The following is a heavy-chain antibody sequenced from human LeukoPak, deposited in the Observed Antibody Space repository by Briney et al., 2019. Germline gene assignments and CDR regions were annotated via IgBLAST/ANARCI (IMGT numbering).Heavy chain of an antibody. CDR2: INPNSGGT. CDR3: ATSAAAAGYYFDY. V-gene: IGHV1-2*02. Sequence: ASVKVSCKASGYTFTGYYMHWVRQAPGQGLEWMGWINPNSGGTNYAQKFQGRVTMTRDTSISTAYMELSRLRSDDTAVYYCATSAAAAGYYFDYWGQGTLVTVSS. J-gene: IGHJ4*02. CDR1: GYTFTGYY. D-gene: IGHD6-13*01.